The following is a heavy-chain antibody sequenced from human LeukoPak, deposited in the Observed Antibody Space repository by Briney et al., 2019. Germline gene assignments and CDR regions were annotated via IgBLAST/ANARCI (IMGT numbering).Heavy chain of an antibody. J-gene: IGHJ4*02. CDR2: ISWNSGTI. Sequence: GRSLRLSCAASGFTFDDYAMHWVRQAPGKGLEWVSGISWNSGTIGYADSVKGRFTISRDNAKNSLYLQMNSLRAEDTALYYCAKDVRSLNYYDSSGYYGGGGFGYWGQGALVTVSS. V-gene: IGHV3-9*01. CDR1: GFTFDDYA. D-gene: IGHD3-22*01. CDR3: AKDVRSLNYYDSSGYYGGGGFGY.